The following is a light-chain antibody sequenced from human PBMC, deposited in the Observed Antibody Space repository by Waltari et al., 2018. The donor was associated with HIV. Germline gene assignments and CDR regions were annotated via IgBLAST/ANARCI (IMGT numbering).Light chain of an antibody. CDR3: QHRSSWPPT. CDR2: DSS. CDR1: QSIYSH. J-gene: IGKJ4*01. Sequence: EIVLTQSPAPLSFSPGQRATLSCRARQSIYSHLGWYQHKPGQPPRLRVYDSSKRVTDIPARFSGSGSGANFTLTISSLEPEDFAVYYCQHRSSWPPTFGGGTRIEI. V-gene: IGKV3-11*01.